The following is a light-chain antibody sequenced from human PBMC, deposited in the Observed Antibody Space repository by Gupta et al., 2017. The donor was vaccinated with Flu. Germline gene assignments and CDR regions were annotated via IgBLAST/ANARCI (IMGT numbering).Light chain of an antibody. J-gene: IGLJ3*02. CDR3: ATWDDGLNGPV. CDR1: STNIGSNG. CDR2: GNT. Sequence: QSVLTQPPSASGTPGQPVTISCSGSSTNIGSNGVNWYQHFPGKAPRLLVFGNTQRPSGVPDRFSASKSGTSDSLAITGLQSEDEADYYCATWDDGLNGPVFGGGTKLTVL. V-gene: IGLV1-44*01.